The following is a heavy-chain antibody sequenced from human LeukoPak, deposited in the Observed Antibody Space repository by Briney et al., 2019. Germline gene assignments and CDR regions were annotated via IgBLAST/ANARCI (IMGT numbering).Heavy chain of an antibody. Sequence: SETLSLTCTISGGSISGGGYYWSWIRQPPGKGLEWIGYIYYSGSTNYNPSLKSRVTISVDTSKNQFSLKLSSVTAADTAVYYCARGGGMVRGATPRAAFQHWGQGTLVTVCS. J-gene: IGHJ1*01. CDR1: GGSISGGGYY. D-gene: IGHD3-10*01. V-gene: IGHV4-61*08. CDR3: ARGGGMVRGATPRAAFQH. CDR2: IYYSGST.